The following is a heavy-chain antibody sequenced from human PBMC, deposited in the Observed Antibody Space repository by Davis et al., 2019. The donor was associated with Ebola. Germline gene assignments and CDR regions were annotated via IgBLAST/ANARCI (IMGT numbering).Heavy chain of an antibody. CDR2: IISSSSYT. J-gene: IGHJ3*02. D-gene: IGHD7-27*01. CDR1: GFTFSDYY. Sequence: GESLKISCAASGFTFSDYYMSWIRQAPGKGLEWVSYIISSSSYTNYADSVKGRFTISRDNAKNSLYLQMNTLRAEDTAVYYCARDLGMGRRVDAFDIWGQGTMVTVSS. CDR3: ARDLGMGRRVDAFDI. V-gene: IGHV3-11*06.